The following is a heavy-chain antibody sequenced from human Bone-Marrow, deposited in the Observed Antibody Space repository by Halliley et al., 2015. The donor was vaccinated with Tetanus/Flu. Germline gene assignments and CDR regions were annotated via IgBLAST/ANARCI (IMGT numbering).Heavy chain of an antibody. CDR3: ATTFGESGFFDS. J-gene: IGHJ4*02. V-gene: IGHV4-59*01. CDR2: IYNSGTS. D-gene: IGHD3-10*01. Sequence: EWIGYIYNSGTSNSNPPLTSRVTMSIDTSKNQFSLNLNSVTTADTAVYYCATTFGESGFFDSWGQGMLVTVSS.